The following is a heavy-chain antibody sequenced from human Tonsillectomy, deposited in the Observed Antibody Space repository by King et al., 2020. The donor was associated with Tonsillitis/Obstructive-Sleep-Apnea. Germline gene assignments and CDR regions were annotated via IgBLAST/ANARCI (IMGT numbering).Heavy chain of an antibody. J-gene: IGHJ3*02. CDR3: AREGAVMNALDI. CDR2: MYYSGGT. V-gene: IGHV4-59*01. Sequence: QLQESGPGLVKPSETLSLTCTVSGGSISSYYWSWIRQPPGMRLEWIGYMYYSGGTKYNPSLKSRVTISVDTSKNQFSLKLCSVTAADTAVYYCAREGAVMNALDIWGQGTMVTVSS. D-gene: IGHD2-8*01. CDR1: GGSISSYY.